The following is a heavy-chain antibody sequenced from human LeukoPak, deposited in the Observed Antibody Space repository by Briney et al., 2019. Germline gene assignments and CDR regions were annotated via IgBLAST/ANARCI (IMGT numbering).Heavy chain of an antibody. V-gene: IGHV4-4*07. J-gene: IGHJ4*02. CDR2: VYTSGST. Sequence: PSETLSLTCTVSGGSISSYYWSWIRRPAGKGLEWIGRVYTSGSTNYNPSLKSRVTISVDTSKNQFSLKLNSMTAADTAVYYCARGGTYALVWGQGTLVTVSS. D-gene: IGHD3-16*01. CDR3: ARGGTYALV. CDR1: GGSISSYY.